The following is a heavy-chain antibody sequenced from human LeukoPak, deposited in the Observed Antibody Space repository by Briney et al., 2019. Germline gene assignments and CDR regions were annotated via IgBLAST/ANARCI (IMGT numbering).Heavy chain of an antibody. CDR2: IYPDDSDT. CDR3: ARHGHCTNGVCYSNYYYHMDV. Sequence: GESLKISFKGSGYRFSSSWIGWGRQRPGKGVGWMGIIYPDDSDTRYRPSFEGQITISVDKSISTAYLQWSSLKASDTAVYYCARHGHCTNGVCYSNYYYHMDVWGKGTTVTVSS. J-gene: IGHJ6*03. CDR1: GYRFSSSW. V-gene: IGHV5-51*01. D-gene: IGHD2-8*01.